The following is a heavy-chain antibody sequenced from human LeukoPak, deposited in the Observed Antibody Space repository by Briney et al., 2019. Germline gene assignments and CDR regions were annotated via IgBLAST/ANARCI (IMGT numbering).Heavy chain of an antibody. V-gene: IGHV4-39*01. CDR2: IYYSGST. J-gene: IGHJ4*02. CDR1: GGSISSSSYY. Sequence: PSETLSLTCTVSGGSISSSSYYWGWIRQPPGKGLEWIGSIYYSGSTYYNPSLKSRVTISVDTSKNQFSLKLSSVTAADTAVYYCARRSERGQPGPFDYWGQGTLVTVSS. D-gene: IGHD1-26*01. CDR3: ARRSERGQPGPFDY.